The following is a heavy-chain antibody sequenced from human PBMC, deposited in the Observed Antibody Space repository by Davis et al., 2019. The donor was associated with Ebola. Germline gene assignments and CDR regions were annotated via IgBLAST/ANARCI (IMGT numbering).Heavy chain of an antibody. D-gene: IGHD3-3*01. J-gene: IGHJ6*02. Sequence: GESLKISCAASGFTFSSYSMNWVRQAPGKGLEWVSSISSSSSYIYYADSVKGRFTISRDNAKNSLYLQMNSLRAEDTAVYYCARGGEYDFWTGGYYYYGMDVWGQGTTVTVSS. CDR3: ARGGEYDFWTGGYYYYGMDV. V-gene: IGHV3-21*01. CDR1: GFTFSSYS. CDR2: ISSSSSYI.